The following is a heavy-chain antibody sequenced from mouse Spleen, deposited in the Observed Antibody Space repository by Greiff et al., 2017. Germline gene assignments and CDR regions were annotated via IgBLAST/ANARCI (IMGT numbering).Heavy chain of an antibody. CDR3: ARGAYYGSSYWYFDV. V-gene: IGHV3-6*01. D-gene: IGHD1-1*01. J-gene: IGHJ1*01. Sequence: EESGPGLVKPSQSLSLTCSVTGYSITSGYYWNWIRQFPGNKLEWMGYISYDGSNNYNPSLKNRISITRDTSKNQFFLKLNSVTTEDTATYYCARGAYYGSSYWYFDVWGAGTTVTVSS. CDR2: ISYDGSN. CDR1: GYSITSGYY.